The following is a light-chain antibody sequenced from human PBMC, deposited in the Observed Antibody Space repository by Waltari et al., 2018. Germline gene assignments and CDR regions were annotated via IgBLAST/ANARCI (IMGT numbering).Light chain of an antibody. J-gene: IGLJ1*01. CDR1: SRAVGDFTP. V-gene: IGLV2-14*03. Sequence: QSVLTQPASVSESPGQSITIPCTGTSRAVGDFTPGSWYQQQPDKAPKLLIYDVTIRPSGVPDRFSGTKSGHTASLTISGLQVDDEADYYCSSDTTSGSYVFASGTKVTVL. CDR2: DVT. CDR3: SSDTTSGSYV.